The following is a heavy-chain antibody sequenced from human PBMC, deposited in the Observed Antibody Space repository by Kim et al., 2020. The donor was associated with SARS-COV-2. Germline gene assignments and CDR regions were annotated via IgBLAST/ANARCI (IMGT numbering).Heavy chain of an antibody. D-gene: IGHD3-9*01. Sequence: SETLSLTCTVSGASISSDNYYWGWIRQPPGKGLEWIGTIYSRGTTYYNPSLKSRVTMSVDTSKNQFSLKLPSVTAADTAVYYCASLARHFDWNQYRHYYGMDVWGQGTTVTVSS. CDR3: ASLARHFDWNQYRHYYGMDV. J-gene: IGHJ6*02. V-gene: IGHV4-39*07. CDR2: IYSRGTT. CDR1: GASISSDNYY.